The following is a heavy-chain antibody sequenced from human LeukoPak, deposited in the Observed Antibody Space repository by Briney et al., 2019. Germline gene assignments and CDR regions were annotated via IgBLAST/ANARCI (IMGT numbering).Heavy chain of an antibody. CDR1: GFTFSSYG. Sequence: PGGSLRLSCAASGFTFSSYGMHWVRQAPGKGLEWVAVISYDGSNKYYADSVKGRFTISRDNSKNTLYLQMNSLRAEDTAVYYCAKELDVGSGITDYWGQGILVTVSS. V-gene: IGHV3-30*18. CDR3: AKELDVGSGITDY. D-gene: IGHD1-26*01. CDR2: ISYDGSNK. J-gene: IGHJ4*02.